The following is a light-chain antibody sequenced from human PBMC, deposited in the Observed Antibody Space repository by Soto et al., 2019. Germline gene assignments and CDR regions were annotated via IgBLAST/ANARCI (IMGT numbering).Light chain of an antibody. V-gene: IGLV1-47*02. J-gene: IGLJ3*02. CDR1: GSNVGTNH. CDR2: GNS. Sequence: QSVLTQPPSASGTPGQRVTISCSGSGSNVGTNHVYWYQSLPGTAPKLLIFGNSHRPSGVPDRFFGSKSGTSASLAITGLQAEDEADYYCQSYDRSLSGSVFGGGTKLTVL. CDR3: QSYDRSLSGSV.